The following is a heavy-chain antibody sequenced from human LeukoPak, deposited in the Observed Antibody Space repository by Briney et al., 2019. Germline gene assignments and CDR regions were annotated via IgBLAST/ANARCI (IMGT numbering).Heavy chain of an antibody. V-gene: IGHV4-61*02. D-gene: IGHD6-19*01. Sequence: SETLSLTCTVSGGSISSGSHCWSWIRQPAGKGLEWIGRIYTSGSSNYNPSLKSRVTISVDTSKNQFSLKLSSVTAADTAVYYCAREFYSSGWETYYFDYWGQGTLVTVSS. CDR1: GGSISSGSHC. CDR3: AREFYSSGWETYYFDY. J-gene: IGHJ4*02. CDR2: IYTSGSS.